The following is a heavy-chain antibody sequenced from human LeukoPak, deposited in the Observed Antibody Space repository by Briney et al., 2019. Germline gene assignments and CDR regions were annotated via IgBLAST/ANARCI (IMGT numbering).Heavy chain of an antibody. CDR3: AREQLRYFDWLSPGDDAFDI. D-gene: IGHD3-9*01. Sequence: GGSLRLSCAASGFTFSTYWMHWVRQAPGKGLEWVANIKQDGSEKYYVDSVKGRFTISRDNAKNSLYLQMNSLRAEDTAVYYCAREQLRYFDWLSPGDDAFDIWGQGTMVTVSS. J-gene: IGHJ3*02. V-gene: IGHV3-7*03. CDR1: GFTFSTYW. CDR2: IKQDGSEK.